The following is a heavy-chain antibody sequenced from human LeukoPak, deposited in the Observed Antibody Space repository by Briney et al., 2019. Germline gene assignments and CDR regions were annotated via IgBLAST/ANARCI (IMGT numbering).Heavy chain of an antibody. CDR1: GGTFSSYA. J-gene: IGHJ4*02. CDR3: ATPGPSSSSVFYY. Sequence: SVNVSCKASGGTFSSYAISWVRQAPGQGLEWMGRIIPILGIANYAQKFQGRVTITADKSTSTAYMELSSLRSDDTAVYYCATPGPSSSSVFYYWGQGTLVTVSS. CDR2: IIPILGIA. D-gene: IGHD6-6*01. V-gene: IGHV1-69*04.